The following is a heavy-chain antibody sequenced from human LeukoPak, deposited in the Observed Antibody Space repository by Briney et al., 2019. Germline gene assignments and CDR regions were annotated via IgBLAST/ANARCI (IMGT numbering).Heavy chain of an antibody. V-gene: IGHV3-21*01. J-gene: IGHJ5*02. CDR3: AGAAEVAGLVVPRAYNWFDP. CDR1: GFTFSSYS. CDR2: ISSSSSYI. D-gene: IGHD6-19*01. Sequence: GGSLRLSCAASGFTFSSYSMNWVRQAPGKGLEWVSSISSSSSYIYYADSMKGRFTISRDNAKNSLYLQMNSLRAEDTAVYYCAGAAEVAGLVVPRAYNWFDPWGQGTLVTVSS.